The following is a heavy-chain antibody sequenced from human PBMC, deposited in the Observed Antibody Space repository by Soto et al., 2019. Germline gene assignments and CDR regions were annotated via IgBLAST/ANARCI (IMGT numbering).Heavy chain of an antibody. J-gene: IGHJ5*02. CDR1: GYIFTSYY. CDR2: INPRGGST. Sequence: GASVKVSCKASGYIFTSYYIHWVRQAPGQGLEWIGIINPRGGSTTYAQKFQGRVTMTRDTSTSTVYMDLRSLRSEDTAVYYCARPPLAGYCSGGACAMSSWGQGPLVTVPS. D-gene: IGHD2-15*01. V-gene: IGHV1-46*03. CDR3: ARPPLAGYCSGGACAMSS.